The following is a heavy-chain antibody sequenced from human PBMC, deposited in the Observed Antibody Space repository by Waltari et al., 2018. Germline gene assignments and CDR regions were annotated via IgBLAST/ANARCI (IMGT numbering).Heavy chain of an antibody. D-gene: IGHD2-21*02. Sequence: QVQLQESGPGLVKPSPTLSLTCTVSGDSVSSGAYSWTWIRQPPGKRLEWIGYIYDSGSTYYSPSLKSRVTISVDTSKNQFSLKLSSVTAADTAVYYCASCGGDCLGGFDIWGQGTMVTVSS. V-gene: IGHV4-30-4*07. CDR2: IYDSGST. CDR3: ASCGGDCLGGFDI. CDR1: GDSVSSGAYS. J-gene: IGHJ3*02.